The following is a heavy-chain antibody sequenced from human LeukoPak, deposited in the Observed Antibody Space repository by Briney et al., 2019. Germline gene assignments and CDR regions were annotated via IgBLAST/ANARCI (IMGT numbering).Heavy chain of an antibody. CDR3: AKDQHSYYYGPSPLDY. D-gene: IGHD3-10*01. CDR2: ISGSGGST. J-gene: IGHJ4*02. V-gene: IGHV3-23*01. Sequence: GGSLRLSCAASGFTFSSYAMSWVRQAPGKGLEWVSGISGSGGSTNYADSVKGRFTISGDNSKNTLYLQMNSLRAEDTAVYYCAKDQHSYYYGPSPLDYWGQGTLVTVSS. CDR1: GFTFSSYA.